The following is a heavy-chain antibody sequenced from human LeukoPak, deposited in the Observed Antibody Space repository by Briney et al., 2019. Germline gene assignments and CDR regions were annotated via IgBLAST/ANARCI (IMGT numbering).Heavy chain of an antibody. CDR3: ARTYDILTGYYPD. J-gene: IGHJ4*02. CDR2: IYYSGST. D-gene: IGHD3-9*01. V-gene: IGHV4-59*05. CDR1: GGSISSYY. Sequence: SETLSLTCTVSGGSISSYYWSWIRQPPGKGLEWIGSIYYSGSTYYNPSLKSRVTISVDTSKNQFSLKLSSVTAADTAVYYCARTYDILTGYYPDWGQGTLATVSS.